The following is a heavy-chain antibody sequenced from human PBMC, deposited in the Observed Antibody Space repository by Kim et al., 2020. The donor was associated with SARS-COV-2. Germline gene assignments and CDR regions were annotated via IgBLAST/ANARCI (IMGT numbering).Heavy chain of an antibody. CDR3: ARDKQWLAGYFDL. CDR2: IWYDGSNK. J-gene: IGHJ2*01. D-gene: IGHD6-19*01. CDR1: GFTFSSYG. Sequence: GGSLRLSCAASGFTFSSYGMHWVRQAPGKGLEWVAVIWYDGSNKYYADSVKGRFTISRDNSKNTLYLQMNSLRAEDTAVYYCARDKQWLAGYFDLWGRGTLVTVSS. V-gene: IGHV3-33*01.